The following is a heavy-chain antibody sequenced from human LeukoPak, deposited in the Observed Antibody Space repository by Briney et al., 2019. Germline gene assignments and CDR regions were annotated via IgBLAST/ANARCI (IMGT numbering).Heavy chain of an antibody. Sequence: PGGSLRLSCAASGFTFSSYWMQWVRQVPGKGLVWVSRINIDGSTTNHADSVKGRYTISRDNAKNTLSLQMNSLRAEDAAVYYCARKAIYGSAAFDIWGQGTMVTVSS. D-gene: IGHD2-15*01. CDR1: GFTFSSYW. CDR3: ARKAIYGSAAFDI. CDR2: INIDGSTT. J-gene: IGHJ3*02. V-gene: IGHV3-74*01.